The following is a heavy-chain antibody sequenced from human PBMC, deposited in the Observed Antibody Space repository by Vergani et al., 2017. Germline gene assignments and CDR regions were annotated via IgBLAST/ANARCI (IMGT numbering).Heavy chain of an antibody. CDR1: GGSISSYY. D-gene: IGHD4-17*01. CDR2: IYYSGST. V-gene: IGHV4-59*01. CDR3: AKGYGDYVPYNWFDP. J-gene: IGHJ5*02. Sequence: QVQLQESGPGLVRPSQTLSLTCTVSGGSISSYYWSWIRQPPGKGLEWIGYIYYSGSTNYNPSLKSRVTISVDTSKNQFSLKLSSVTAEDTAVYYCAKGYGDYVPYNWFDPWGQGTLVTVSS.